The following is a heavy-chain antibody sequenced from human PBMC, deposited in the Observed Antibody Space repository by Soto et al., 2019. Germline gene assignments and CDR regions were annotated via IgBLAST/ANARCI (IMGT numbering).Heavy chain of an antibody. CDR3: VREPRYCSGGSCSIMGDAFDI. J-gene: IGHJ3*02. CDR2: IYNEFT. Sequence: EVQLVESGGGLVQPGGSLRLSCVASGFTVTDIYMNWVRQAPGKGLEWVSVIYNEFTDYADSVRGRFSISTDSSKNALYLQMDSLSAEDWAVYYCVREPRYCSGGSCSIMGDAFDIWGQGTMVTVSS. CDR1: GFTVTDIY. D-gene: IGHD2-15*01. V-gene: IGHV3-66*01.